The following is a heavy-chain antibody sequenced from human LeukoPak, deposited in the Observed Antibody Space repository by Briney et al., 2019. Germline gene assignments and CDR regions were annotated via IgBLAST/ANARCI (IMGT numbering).Heavy chain of an antibody. CDR3: AKDEAAAVFFQH. CDR2: ISGSGGST. D-gene: IGHD6-13*01. J-gene: IGHJ1*01. CDR1: GFTFSSYA. V-gene: IGHV3-23*01. Sequence: GGSLRLSCAASGFTFSSYAMSWVRQAPGKGLEWVSAISGSGGSTYYADSVKGRFTIPRDNSKNTLYLQMNSLRAEDTAVYYCAKDEAAAVFFQHWGQGTLVTVSS.